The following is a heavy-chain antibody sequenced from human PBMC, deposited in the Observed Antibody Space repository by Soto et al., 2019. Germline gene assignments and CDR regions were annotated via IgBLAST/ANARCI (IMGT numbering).Heavy chain of an antibody. V-gene: IGHV6-1*01. D-gene: IGHD3-3*01. J-gene: IGHJ6*02. CDR2: TYYRSKWYN. Sequence: PTQTLSLTCAISGGSVSSNRAAWNWIRQSPSRVLEWLGRTYYRSKWYNDYAVSVKSRITINPDTSKNQFSLQLNSVTPEDTAVYYCARSITIFGVVIRGGFLWGMDVWGQGTTVTVSS. CDR3: ARSITIFGVVIRGGFLWGMDV. CDR1: GGSVSSNRAA.